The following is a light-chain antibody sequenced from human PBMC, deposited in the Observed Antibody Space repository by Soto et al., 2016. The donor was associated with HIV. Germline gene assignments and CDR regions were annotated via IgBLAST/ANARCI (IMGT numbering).Light chain of an antibody. J-gene: IGLJ3*02. V-gene: IGLV3-21*03. Sequence: SYELTQPPSVSLAPGKTAEIPCGGNNIGSKSVHWYQQKPGQAPVLVLFDDAERPSGIPERFSGSNSGHTATLTISRVEAGDEADYYCQVWDSSSDHRGVFGGGTKLTVL. CDR3: QVWDSSSDHRGV. CDR2: DDA. CDR1: NIGSKS.